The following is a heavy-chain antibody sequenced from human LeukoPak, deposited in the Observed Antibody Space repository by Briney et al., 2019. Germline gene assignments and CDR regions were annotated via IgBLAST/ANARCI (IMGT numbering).Heavy chain of an antibody. CDR1: GGSFSGYY. Sequence: SETLSLTCAVYGGSFSGYYWSWIRQPPGKGLEWIGEINHSGSTNYNPSLKSRVTISVDTSKNQFSLKLSSVTAADTAVYYCARGKKYRLNWFDPWGQGTLVTVSS. CDR2: INHSGST. CDR3: ARGKKYRLNWFDP. V-gene: IGHV4-34*01. J-gene: IGHJ5*02. D-gene: IGHD2-2*01.